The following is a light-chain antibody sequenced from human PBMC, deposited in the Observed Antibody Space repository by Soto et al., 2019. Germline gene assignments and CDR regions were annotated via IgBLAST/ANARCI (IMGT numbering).Light chain of an antibody. CDR1: QSVTSSY. J-gene: IGKJ2*01. CDR2: GGS. V-gene: IGKV3-20*01. CDR3: QQYGSSPQT. Sequence: EIVLTQSPGTLSLSPGERATLSCRASQSVTSSYLAWYQQKPGQAPRLLIYGGSSKATGIPDRFSGSGSGTEFTLTISRLEPEDFAVYYCQQYGSSPQTCGQGTKLEIK.